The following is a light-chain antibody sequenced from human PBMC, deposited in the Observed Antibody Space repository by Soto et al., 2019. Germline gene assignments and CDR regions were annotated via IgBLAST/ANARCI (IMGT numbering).Light chain of an antibody. CDR2: KAS. CDR1: QTISSW. Sequence: DIQMTQSPSSLSASVGDRVTITCRASQTISSWLAWYQQKPGKAPRLLIYKASNLENGVPSRFSASGFGTEFTLTIISLQPDDFATYYCLQYNTYSTWTCGPGTKVDIK. V-gene: IGKV1-5*03. CDR3: LQYNTYSTWT. J-gene: IGKJ1*01.